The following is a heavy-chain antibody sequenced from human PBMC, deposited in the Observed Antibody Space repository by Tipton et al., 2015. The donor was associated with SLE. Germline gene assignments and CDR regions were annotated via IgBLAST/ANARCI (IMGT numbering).Heavy chain of an antibody. CDR1: GFTFDDYG. V-gene: IGHV3-20*04. Sequence: SLRLSCAASGFTFDDYGMSWVRQAPGKGLEWVSGINWNGGSTGYADSVKGRFTISRDNAKNTLYLQMNSLRAEDTAVYYCARGGYSSGLYFDYWGQGTLVTVSS. CDR3: ARGGYSSGLYFDY. J-gene: IGHJ4*02. D-gene: IGHD6-19*01. CDR2: INWNGGST.